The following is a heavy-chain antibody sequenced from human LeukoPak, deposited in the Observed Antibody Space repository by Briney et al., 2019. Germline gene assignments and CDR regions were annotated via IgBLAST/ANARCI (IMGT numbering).Heavy chain of an antibody. CDR2: INPNSGGT. CDR3: ARSWDTVADAFDI. Sequence: ASVKVSCKAFGYTFTGYYMHWVRQAPGQGLEWMGWINPNSGGTNYAQKFQGRVTMTRDTSISTAYMELSRLRSDDTAVYYCARSWDTVADAFDIWGQGTMVTVSS. CDR1: GYTFTGYY. D-gene: IGHD4-17*01. J-gene: IGHJ3*02. V-gene: IGHV1-2*02.